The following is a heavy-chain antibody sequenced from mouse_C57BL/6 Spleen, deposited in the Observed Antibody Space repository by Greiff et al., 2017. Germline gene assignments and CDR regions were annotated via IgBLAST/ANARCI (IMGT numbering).Heavy chain of an antibody. CDR1: GYTFTSYW. D-gene: IGHD1-1*01. CDR3: ARGAVVANYAMDY. CDR2: IYPGSGST. V-gene: IGHV1-55*01. J-gene: IGHJ4*01. Sequence: VQLQQPGAELVKPGASVKMSCKASGYTFTSYWITWVKQRPGQGLEWIGDIYPGSGSTNYNEKFKRQATLTVDTSSSTAYMQLSSLTSEDSAVYYCARGAVVANYAMDYWGQGTSVTVSS.